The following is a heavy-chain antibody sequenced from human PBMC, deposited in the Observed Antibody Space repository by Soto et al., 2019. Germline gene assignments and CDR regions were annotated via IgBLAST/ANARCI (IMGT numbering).Heavy chain of an antibody. D-gene: IGHD5-18*01. Sequence: GGSLRLSCAASGFTFSNFAMSWVRQAPGKGLEWVSGISASGDTTYYADSVKVRFTISRDNSRNTVYLQMNSPRAEDTAVYYCAKENSYDQAYFDSWGQGTRVTVSS. V-gene: IGHV3-23*01. CDR3: AKENSYDQAYFDS. J-gene: IGHJ4*02. CDR1: GFTFSNFA. CDR2: ISASGDTT.